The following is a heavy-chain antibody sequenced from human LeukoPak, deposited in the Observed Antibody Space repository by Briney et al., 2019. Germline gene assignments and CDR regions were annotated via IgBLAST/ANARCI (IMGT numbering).Heavy chain of an antibody. J-gene: IGHJ4*02. CDR2: MYSGGNI. Sequence: GGSLRLSCAASGFTVSDHYMNWVRQAPGKGLEWVSVMYSGGNIYYADSVKGRFTISRDNAKNSLYLQMNSLRAEDTAVYYCARIYSGYDSAPLDYWGQGTLVTVSS. V-gene: IGHV3-53*01. D-gene: IGHD5-12*01. CDR1: GFTVSDHY. CDR3: ARIYSGYDSAPLDY.